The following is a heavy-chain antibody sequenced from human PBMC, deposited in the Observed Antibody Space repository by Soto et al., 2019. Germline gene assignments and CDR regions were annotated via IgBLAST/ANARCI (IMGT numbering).Heavy chain of an antibody. CDR1: GGSISSYY. CDR2: IYYSGST. V-gene: IGHV4-59*01. Sequence: PSETLSLTCTVSGGSISSYYWSWIRQPPGKGLEWIGYIYYSGSTNYNPSLKSRVTISVDTSKNQFSLKLSSVTAADTAVYYCARELGSSGDRHYYYYMDVSGKGTTVTVSS. CDR3: ARELGSSGDRHYYYYMDV. J-gene: IGHJ6*03. D-gene: IGHD6-19*01.